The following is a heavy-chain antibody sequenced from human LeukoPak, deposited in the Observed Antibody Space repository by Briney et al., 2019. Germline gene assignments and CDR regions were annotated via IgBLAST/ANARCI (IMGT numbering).Heavy chain of an antibody. CDR2: MNLNSGNT. CDR3: ARVPITMIVVVITRQGYYYGMDV. V-gene: IGHV1-8*01. CDR1: GYTFTSYD. D-gene: IGHD3-22*01. J-gene: IGHJ6*02. Sequence: ASVKVSCKASGYTFTSYDINWVRQATGQGLEWMGWMNLNSGNTGYAQKFQGRVTMTRNTSISTAYMELSSLRFEDTAVYYCARVPITMIVVVITRQGYYYGMDVWGQGTTVTVSS.